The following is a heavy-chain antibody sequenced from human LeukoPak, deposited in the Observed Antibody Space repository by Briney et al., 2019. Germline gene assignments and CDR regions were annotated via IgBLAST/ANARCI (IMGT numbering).Heavy chain of an antibody. CDR1: GGSFSSYA. V-gene: IGHV1-69*06. D-gene: IGHD5-18*01. CDR3: AKQGAARQDYYMDV. CDR2: IIPVFGTA. J-gene: IGHJ6*03. Sequence: VASVKVSCKASGGSFSSYAISWVRQAPGQELEWMGRIIPVFGTANYAQKFQERVTITADIVSNTAYLEVTSLTSDDTAVYFCAKQGAARQDYYMDVWGNGTTVTVSS.